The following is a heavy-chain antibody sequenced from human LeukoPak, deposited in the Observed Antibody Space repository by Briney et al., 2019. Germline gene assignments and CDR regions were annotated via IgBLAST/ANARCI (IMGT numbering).Heavy chain of an antibody. CDR1: GYSISSGYY. D-gene: IGHD3-22*01. J-gene: IGHJ4*02. V-gene: IGHV4-38-2*02. CDR2: INHSGST. Sequence: PSETLSLTCAVSGYSISSGYYWGWIRQPPGKGLEWIGSINHSGSTYYNPSLKSRVTISVDTSKDQFSLKLSSVTAADTAVYYCARDGGDYDSSGYYYSCFDYWGQGTLVIVSS. CDR3: ARDGGDYDSSGYYYSCFDY.